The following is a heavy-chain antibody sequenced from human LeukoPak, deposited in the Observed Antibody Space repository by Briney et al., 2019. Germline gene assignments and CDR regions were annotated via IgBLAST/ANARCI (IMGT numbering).Heavy chain of an antibody. CDR2: FDPEDGET. CDR3: ATNFGGLPNYGMDV. V-gene: IGHV1-24*01. CDR1: GYTLTELS. D-gene: IGHD3-10*01. J-gene: IGHJ6*02. Sequence: GASVKVSCKVSGYTLTELSMHWVRQAPGKGLEWMGGFDPEDGETIYAQKFQGRVTMTEDTSTDTAYMELSSLRSEDTAVYYCATNFGGLPNYGMDVWGQGTTVTVSS.